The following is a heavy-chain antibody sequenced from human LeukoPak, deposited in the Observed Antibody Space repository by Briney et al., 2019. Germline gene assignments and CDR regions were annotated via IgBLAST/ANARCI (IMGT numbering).Heavy chain of an antibody. V-gene: IGHV4-30-4*01. D-gene: IGHD2-21*02. CDR2: IYYIGNT. J-gene: IGHJ2*01. CDR3: ASAYCGGDCTPYWYFDL. CDR1: GGSISSGDYY. Sequence: SETLSLTCTVSGGSISSGDYYWSWIRQPPGNGLEWIGYIYYIGNTFYNPSLKSRVTISVDTSKNQFSLKLSSVTAADTAVYYCASAYCGGDCTPYWYFDLWGRGTLVTVSS.